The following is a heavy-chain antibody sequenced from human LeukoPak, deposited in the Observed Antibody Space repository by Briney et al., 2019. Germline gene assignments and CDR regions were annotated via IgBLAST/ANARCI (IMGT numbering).Heavy chain of an antibody. CDR3: ARVRPSGSYFDFDY. CDR2: IYYSGST. D-gene: IGHD1-26*01. V-gene: IGHV4-59*01. J-gene: IGHJ4*02. Sequence: PSETLSLTCTVSGASISSYYWSWIRQPPGQGLEWIGYIYYSGSTNYNPSLKSRVTISVDTSKNQFSLKLSSVTAADTAVYYCARVRPSGSYFDFDYWGQGTLVTVAS. CDR1: GASISSYY.